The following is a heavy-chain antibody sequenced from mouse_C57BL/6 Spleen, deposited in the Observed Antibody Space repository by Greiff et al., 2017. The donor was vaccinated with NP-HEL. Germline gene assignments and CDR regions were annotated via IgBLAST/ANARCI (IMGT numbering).Heavy chain of an antibody. CDR1: GYAFSSSW. CDR2: IYPGDGDT. V-gene: IGHV1-82*01. J-gene: IGHJ4*01. D-gene: IGHD3-2*01. Sequence: QVQLQQSGPELVKPGASVKISCKASGYAFSSSWMNWVKQRPGKGLEWIGRIYPGDGDTNYNGKFKGKATLTADKSSSTAYMQLSSLPSEDSAVYFCARETAPYYAMDYWGQGTSVTVSS. CDR3: ARETAPYYAMDY.